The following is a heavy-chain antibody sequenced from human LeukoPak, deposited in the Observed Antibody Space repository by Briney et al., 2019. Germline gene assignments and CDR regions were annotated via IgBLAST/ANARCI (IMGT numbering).Heavy chain of an antibody. Sequence: SETLSLTCTVSGGSISNYYWTWIRQPPGKGLELIGYIYYSGSTNYNPSLKSRVTISVDTSKNQFSLKLTSVTAADTAVYYCAAEDGGSNWFDPWGQGTLVTVSS. CDR3: AAEDGGSNWFDP. CDR2: IYYSGST. V-gene: IGHV4-59*01. J-gene: IGHJ5*02. D-gene: IGHD3-16*01. CDR1: GGSISNYY.